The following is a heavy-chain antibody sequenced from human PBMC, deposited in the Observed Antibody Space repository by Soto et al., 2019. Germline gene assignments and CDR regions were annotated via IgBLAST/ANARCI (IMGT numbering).Heavy chain of an antibody. J-gene: IGHJ4*02. D-gene: IGHD2-15*01. CDR3: ARDDGYCSGGSCPPGPDY. CDR1: GGTFSSYT. CDR2: IIPILGIA. V-gene: IGHV1-69*04. Sequence: SVKVSCKASGGTFSSYTISWVRQAPGQGLEWMGRIIPILGIANYAQKFQGRVTITADKSTSTAYMELSSLRSEDTAVYYCARDDGYCSGGSCPPGPDYWGQGTLVTVSS.